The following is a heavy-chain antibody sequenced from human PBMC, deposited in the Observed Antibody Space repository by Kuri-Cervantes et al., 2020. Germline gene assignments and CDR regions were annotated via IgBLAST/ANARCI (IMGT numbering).Heavy chain of an antibody. Sequence: LSLTCAASGFTFSSYWMSWVRQAPGKGLEWVANIKQDGSEKYYVDSVKGRFTISRDNAKNSLYLQMNSLRAEDTAVYYCASDYVGSGWQDAFDIWGQGTMVTVSS. D-gene: IGHD6-19*01. CDR3: ASDYVGSGWQDAFDI. CDR1: GFTFSSYW. V-gene: IGHV3-7*01. CDR2: IKQDGSEK. J-gene: IGHJ3*02.